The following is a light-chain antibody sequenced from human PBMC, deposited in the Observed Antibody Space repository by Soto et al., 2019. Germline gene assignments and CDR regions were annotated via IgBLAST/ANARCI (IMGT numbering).Light chain of an antibody. Sequence: QSALTQPASVSGSPGQSITISCAGTSSDVGAYTYVSWYQQHPGKAPKLMIYDVSNRPSGVSNRFSGSKSGNTASLTISGLQAEDEADYYCTSYTSSSTPYVFGGRTKVTVL. J-gene: IGLJ1*01. CDR2: DVS. CDR3: TSYTSSSTPYV. CDR1: SSDVGAYTY. V-gene: IGLV2-14*01.